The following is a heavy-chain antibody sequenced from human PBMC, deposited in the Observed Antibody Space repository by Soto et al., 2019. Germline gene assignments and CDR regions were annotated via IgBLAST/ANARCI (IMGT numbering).Heavy chain of an antibody. D-gene: IGHD5-18*01. CDR1: GGTFSSYA. V-gene: IGHV1-69*06. Sequence: GASVKVSCKASGGTFSSYAISWVRQAPGQGPEWMGGIIPIFGTANYAQKFQGRVTITADKSTSTAYMELSSLRSEDTAVYYCARDVRRGYSYGLFWFDPWGQGTLVTVSS. CDR2: IIPIFGTA. J-gene: IGHJ5*02. CDR3: ARDVRRGYSYGLFWFDP.